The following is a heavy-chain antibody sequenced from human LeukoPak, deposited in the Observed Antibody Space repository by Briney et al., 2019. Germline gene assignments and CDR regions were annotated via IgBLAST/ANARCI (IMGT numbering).Heavy chain of an antibody. D-gene: IGHD6-13*01. CDR3: AKSNREQLVRSYGLDV. V-gene: IGHV3-23*01. J-gene: IGHJ6*02. CDR2: ISGSGGST. Sequence: GGSLRLSCAASGFTFSTYAVSWVRQAPGKGLEWVSDISGSGGSTYYADSVKGRFTISRDNSKDTVYLQMNSLRVDDTAVYYCAKSNREQLVRSYGLDVWGQGTTVTVSS. CDR1: GFTFSTYA.